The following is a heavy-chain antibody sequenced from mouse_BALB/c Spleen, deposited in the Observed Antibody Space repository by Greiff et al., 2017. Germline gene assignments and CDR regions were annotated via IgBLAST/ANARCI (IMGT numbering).Heavy chain of an antibody. Sequence: QVQLKDSGPGLVAPSQSLSITCTVSGFSLTSYGVHWVRQPPGKGLEWLGVIWAGGSTNYNSALMSRLSISKDNSKSQVFLKMNSLQTDDTAMYYCARGISYDRPAYAMDYWGQGTSVTVSS. CDR1: GFSLTSYG. D-gene: IGHD2-12*01. V-gene: IGHV2-9*02. CDR2: IWAGGST. CDR3: ARGISYDRPAYAMDY. J-gene: IGHJ4*01.